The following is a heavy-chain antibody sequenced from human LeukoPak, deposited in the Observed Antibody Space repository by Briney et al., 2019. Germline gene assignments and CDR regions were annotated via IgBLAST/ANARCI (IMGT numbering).Heavy chain of an antibody. D-gene: IGHD3-3*01. CDR3: ARERDSFTPYAFDI. CDR1: GGSISSYY. Sequence: SDTLSLTCTVSGGSISSYYWSWIRQPPGKGLEWIGYIYYSGSTNYNPSLKSRVTISVDTSKNQFSLKLSSVTAADTAVYYCARERDSFTPYAFDIWGQGTMVTVSS. V-gene: IGHV4-59*01. CDR2: IYYSGST. J-gene: IGHJ3*02.